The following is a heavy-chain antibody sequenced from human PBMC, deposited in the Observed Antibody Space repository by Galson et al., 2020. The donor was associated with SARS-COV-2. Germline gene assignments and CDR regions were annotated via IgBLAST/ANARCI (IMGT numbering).Heavy chain of an antibody. CDR3: ARETNLDYYDSSEAPNWFDP. CDR1: GYTFTSYG. CDR2: ISAYNGNT. D-gene: IGHD3-22*01. J-gene: IGHJ5*02. Sequence: ASVKVSCKASGYTFTSYGISWVRQAPGQGLEWMGWISAYNGNTNYAQKLQGRVTMTTDTSTSTAYMELRSLRSDDTAVYYCARETNLDYYDSSEAPNWFDPWGQGTLVTVSS. V-gene: IGHV1-18*01.